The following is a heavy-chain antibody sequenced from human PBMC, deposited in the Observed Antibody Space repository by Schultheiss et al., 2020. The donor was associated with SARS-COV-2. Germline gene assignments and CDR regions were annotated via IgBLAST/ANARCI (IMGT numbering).Heavy chain of an antibody. V-gene: IGHV4-61*08. J-gene: IGHJ3*02. CDR3: ARRHSGWLHPYAFDI. CDR2: IYYSGST. D-gene: IGHD6-19*01. CDR1: GGSISSGDYY. Sequence: SETLSLTCTVSGGSISSGDYYWSWIRQPPGKGLEWIGYIYYSGSTNYNPSLKSRVTISVDRSKNQFSLKLRSVTAADTAVYYCARRHSGWLHPYAFDIWGQGTMVTVSS.